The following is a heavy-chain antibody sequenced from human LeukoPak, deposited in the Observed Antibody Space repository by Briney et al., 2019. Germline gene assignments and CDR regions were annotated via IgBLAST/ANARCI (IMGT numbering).Heavy chain of an antibody. Sequence: GVSLRLPCAASGFTFSIYAKSWVRHAPEKGREGVTANSGSGGSAYYADSVKVRFTISRDNSKNTLSLKMNILRAEDTAAYYCARALDYGGNARYYYYYYMDVWGKGTTVTVSS. D-gene: IGHD4-23*01. J-gene: IGHJ6*03. CDR2: NSGSGGSA. V-gene: IGHV3-23*01. CDR3: ARALDYGGNARYYYYYYMDV. CDR1: GFTFSIYA.